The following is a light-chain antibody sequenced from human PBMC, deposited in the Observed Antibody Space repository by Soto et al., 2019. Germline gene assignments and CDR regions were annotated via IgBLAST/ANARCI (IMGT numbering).Light chain of an antibody. CDR1: SSDVGGYNY. CDR2: EVS. J-gene: IGLJ1*01. Sequence: QSALTQPASVSGSPGQSITISCTGTSSDVGGYNYVSWYQQHPGEAPKLMIYEVSNRPSGVSNRFSGSKSGNTASLTISGLQAEDEADYYCSSYTSSSTYVFGTGTKVTVL. CDR3: SSYTSSSTYV. V-gene: IGLV2-14*01.